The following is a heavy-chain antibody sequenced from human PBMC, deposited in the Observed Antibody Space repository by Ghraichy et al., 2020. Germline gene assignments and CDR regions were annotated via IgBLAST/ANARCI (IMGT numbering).Heavy chain of an antibody. V-gene: IGHV4-4*07. D-gene: IGHD6-19*01. Sequence: SETLSLTCTVSGGSISSYYWSWIRQPAGKGLEWIGRIYNSGSTNYNPSLKSRVTMSVDTSKNQFSLKLSSVTAADTAVYYCARMAWLGPCFDYWGQGTLVTVSS. CDR3: ARMAWLGPCFDY. CDR2: IYNSGST. CDR1: GGSISSYY. J-gene: IGHJ4*02.